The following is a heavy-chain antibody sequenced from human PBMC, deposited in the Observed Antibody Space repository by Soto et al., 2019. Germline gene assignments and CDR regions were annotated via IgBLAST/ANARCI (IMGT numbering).Heavy chain of an antibody. J-gene: IGHJ5*02. CDR3: AHTRDSSGYYYAIGWFDP. CDR2: IYWDDDK. CDR1: GFSLSTSGVG. D-gene: IGHD3-22*01. Sequence: QITLKESGPTLVKPTQTLTLTCTFSGFSLSTSGVGVGWIRQPPGKALEWLALIYWDDDKRYSPSLKSRLTITKDTSKNQVVLTMTSMDPVDTATYYCAHTRDSSGYYYAIGWFDPWGQGTLVTVSS. V-gene: IGHV2-5*02.